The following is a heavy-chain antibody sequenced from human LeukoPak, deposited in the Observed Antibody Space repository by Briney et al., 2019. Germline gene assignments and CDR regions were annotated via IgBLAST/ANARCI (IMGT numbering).Heavy chain of an antibody. V-gene: IGHV4-34*01. J-gene: IGHJ6*02. CDR1: GGSFSGYY. D-gene: IGHD2-15*01. CDR3: ARGRRGDGMDV. Sequence: SETLSLTCAVYGGSFSGYYWNWIRQPPGKGLEWIGEINHTGSTNYNPSLKSRVTISVGTSKNQFPLKLSSVTAADTAVYYCARGRRGDGMDVWGQGTTVTVSS. CDR2: INHTGST.